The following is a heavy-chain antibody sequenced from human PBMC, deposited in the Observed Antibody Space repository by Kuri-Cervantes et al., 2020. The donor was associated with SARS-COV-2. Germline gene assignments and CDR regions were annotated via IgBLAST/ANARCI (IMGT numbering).Heavy chain of an antibody. CDR3: ARERNKIIDS. D-gene: IGHD2/OR15-2a*01. CDR1: GFTFRDYT. J-gene: IGHJ4*02. Sequence: GESLKISCAASGFTFRDYTMHWLRQSPEKGLEWVSLIDSNSKTIYYADSVRGRFTISRDNSKSSLYLQVNTLRSEDRALYYCARERNKIIDSWGQGTLVTVSS. CDR2: IDSNSKTI. V-gene: IGHV3-43*01.